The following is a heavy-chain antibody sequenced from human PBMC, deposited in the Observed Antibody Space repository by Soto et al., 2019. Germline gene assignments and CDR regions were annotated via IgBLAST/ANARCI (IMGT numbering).Heavy chain of an antibody. CDR3: ARAVWRSFYYYYYGMDV. CDR2: IYHSGST. D-gene: IGHD2-21*01. Sequence: SSETLSLTCAVSGGSISSSNWWSWVRQPPGKGLEWIGEIYHSGSTNYNPSLKSRVTISVDKSKNQFSLKLSSVTAADTAVYYCARAVWRSFYYYYYGMDVWGQGTTVTVSS. J-gene: IGHJ6*02. CDR1: GGSISSSNW. V-gene: IGHV4-4*02.